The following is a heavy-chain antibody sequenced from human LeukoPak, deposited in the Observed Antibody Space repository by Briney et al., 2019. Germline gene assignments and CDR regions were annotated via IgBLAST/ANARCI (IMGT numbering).Heavy chain of an antibody. V-gene: IGHV1-69*13. CDR1: GGTFSSYA. Sequence: SVKVSCKASGGTFSSYAISWVRQAPGQGLEWMGGIIPIFGTANYAQKFQGRVTITADESTSTAYMELSSLRSEDTAVYYCARLVGATTTLEYWGQGTLVTVSS. CDR3: ARLVGATTTLEY. CDR2: IIPIFGTA. D-gene: IGHD1-26*01. J-gene: IGHJ4*02.